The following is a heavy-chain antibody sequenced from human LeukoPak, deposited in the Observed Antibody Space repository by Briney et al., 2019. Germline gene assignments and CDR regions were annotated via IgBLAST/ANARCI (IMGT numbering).Heavy chain of an antibody. CDR2: INHSGST. V-gene: IGHV4-34*01. CDR3: ARASLLLWFGELFPNWFDP. J-gene: IGHJ5*02. D-gene: IGHD3-10*01. CDR1: GGSFSGYY. Sequence: SETLSLTCAVYGGSFSGYYWSWIRQPPGKGLEWIGEINHSGSTNYNPSLKSRVTISVDTSKNQFSLKLSSVTAADTAVCYCARASLLLWFGELFPNWFDPWGQGTLVTVSS.